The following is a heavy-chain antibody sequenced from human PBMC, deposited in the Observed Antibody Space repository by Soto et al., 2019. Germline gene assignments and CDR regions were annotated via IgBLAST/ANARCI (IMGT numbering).Heavy chain of an antibody. J-gene: IGHJ4*02. D-gene: IGHD4-17*01. CDR1: GYTFKSYQ. V-gene: IGHV1-3*04. Sequence: EASVKVSCKASGYTFKSYQIYWVRQAPGQRLECXGWXXIXXGXTXXXQXXXGRVTMTRDTSASTAYMELSSLRSEDTAVYYCARDTDLTLVTTLDYWGQGTPVTASS. CDR3: ARDTDLTLVTTLDY. CDR2: XXIXXGXT.